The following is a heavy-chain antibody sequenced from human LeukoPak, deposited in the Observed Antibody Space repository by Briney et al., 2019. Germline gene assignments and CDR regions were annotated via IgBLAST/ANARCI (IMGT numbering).Heavy chain of an antibody. CDR3: ARYFGDPQGMDV. V-gene: IGHV3-30-3*01. D-gene: IGHD3-10*01. Sequence: GGSLRLSCAASGFTFSSYAMHWVRQAPGKGLEWVAVISYDGSNKYYADSLKGRFTTSRDDAKNSLFLQMHSLRDEDTAVYYCARYFGDPQGMDVWGHGTTVTVSS. J-gene: IGHJ6*02. CDR1: GFTFSSYA. CDR2: ISYDGSNK.